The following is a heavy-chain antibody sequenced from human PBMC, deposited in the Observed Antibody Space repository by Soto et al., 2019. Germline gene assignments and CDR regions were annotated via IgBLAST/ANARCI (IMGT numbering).Heavy chain of an antibody. V-gene: IGHV3-30-3*01. CDR3: ASDASIELMPPLDYGMDV. D-gene: IGHD2-8*01. Sequence: QVQLVESGGGVVQPGRSLRLSCAASGFTFSSYAMHWVRQAPGKGLEWVAVISYDGSNKYYADSVKGRFTISRDNSKNTLYLQMNSRRAEDTAVYYCASDASIELMPPLDYGMDVWGQGTSVTVSS. J-gene: IGHJ6*02. CDR2: ISYDGSNK. CDR1: GFTFSSYA.